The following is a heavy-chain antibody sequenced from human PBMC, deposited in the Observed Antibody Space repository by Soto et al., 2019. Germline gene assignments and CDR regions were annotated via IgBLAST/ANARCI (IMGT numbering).Heavy chain of an antibody. CDR3: ERIGYCSSNRCYTGNWLDT. V-gene: IGHV5-51*01. CDR1: GYSFTSYL. CDR2: IYPGDSDT. Sequence: GGSLKISFKFSGYSFTSYLVVLGLQMPGKGLEWMGIIYPGDSDTRYSPSFQGQVTISAEKSISNAYMQWSSLKASDTALYYCERIGYCSSNRCYTGNWLDTWGQGTLVTVSS. D-gene: IGHD2-2*02. J-gene: IGHJ5*02.